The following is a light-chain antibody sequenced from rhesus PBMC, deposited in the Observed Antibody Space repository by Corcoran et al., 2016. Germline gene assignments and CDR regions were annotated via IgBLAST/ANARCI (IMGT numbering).Light chain of an antibody. CDR2: GGS. CDR1: QSLLHSNGNTY. CDR3: VQAIAFPLT. V-gene: IGKV2-72*01. J-gene: IGKJ4*01. Sequence: DIVMTQTPLSLPITPGEPASISCRSSQSLLHSNGNTYLHWYLQKPGQSPQLLIYGGSNRASGGPDRVSGSGSGTDFTLKISKVEAEDVGVYYCVQAIAFPLTFGGGTKVEIK.